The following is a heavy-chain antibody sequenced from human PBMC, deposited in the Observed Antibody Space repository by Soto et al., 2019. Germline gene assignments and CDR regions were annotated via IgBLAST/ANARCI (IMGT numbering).Heavy chain of an antibody. CDR2: ISATGGGT. Sequence: QPGGSLRLSCAASGFKFSNHSMSWVRQAPGKGLEWVSLISATGGGTYYADSVKGRFTISRDNSHNTLYLQVHSLTAEDTAVYYCAKDRRAGGNSAFYFDFWGQGAQVTVSS. V-gene: IGHV3-23*01. CDR3: AKDRRAGGNSAFYFDF. D-gene: IGHD3-16*01. J-gene: IGHJ4*02. CDR1: GFKFSNHS.